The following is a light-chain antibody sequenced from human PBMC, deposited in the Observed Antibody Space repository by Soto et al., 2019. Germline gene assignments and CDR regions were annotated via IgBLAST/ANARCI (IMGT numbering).Light chain of an antibody. J-gene: IGKJ2*01. V-gene: IGKV3-20*01. Sequence: EIVLTQSPGTLSLSPGERATLSCRASQSFNSIYLAWYQQKPGQAPRLLIYGASSRATGIPDRFSGSGSGTDFTLTISRLEPEDFALYYCHQYNSWPPGTFXQGTKVDIK. CDR3: HQYNSWPPGT. CDR1: QSFNSIY. CDR2: GAS.